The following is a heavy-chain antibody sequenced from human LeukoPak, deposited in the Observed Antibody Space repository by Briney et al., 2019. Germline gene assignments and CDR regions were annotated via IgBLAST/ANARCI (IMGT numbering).Heavy chain of an antibody. Sequence: GGTLRLSCAASGFTFSSYGMSWVRQAPGKGLEWVSAISGNGGDTFYADSVRGRFTNSRDNSKNTLYLQMSSLRAEDTAVYYCAHHGGGTIRLGAFDIWGQGTMVTVSS. CDR1: GFTFSSYG. J-gene: IGHJ3*02. CDR2: ISGNGGDT. CDR3: AHHGGGTIRLGAFDI. D-gene: IGHD3-3*01. V-gene: IGHV3-23*01.